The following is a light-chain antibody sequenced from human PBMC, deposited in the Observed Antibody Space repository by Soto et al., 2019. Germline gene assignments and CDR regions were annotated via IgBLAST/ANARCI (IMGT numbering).Light chain of an antibody. CDR3: AAWDDSLSGLV. CDR1: SSNIGTKY. J-gene: IGLJ1*01. V-gene: IGLV1-47*01. CDR2: RTN. Sequence: QLVLTQPPSASGTPGQRVIISCSGSSSNIGTKYVYWYQQLTGTAPKYLIYRTNQRPSGVPERYSASKSGSSASRAISGLRSEDEADYYCAAWDDSLSGLVFGTGTKLTVL.